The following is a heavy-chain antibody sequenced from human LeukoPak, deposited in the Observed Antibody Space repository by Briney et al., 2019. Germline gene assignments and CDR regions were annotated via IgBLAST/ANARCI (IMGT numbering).Heavy chain of an antibody. Sequence: ASVKVSCKASGYTFTSYGISWVRQAPGQGLEWMGWISAYNGNTNYAQKLQGRVTMTTDTSTSIAYMELRSLRSDDTAVYYCARAMIVVVPAAMLSWFDPWGQGTLVTVSS. D-gene: IGHD2-2*01. CDR2: ISAYNGNT. CDR3: ARAMIVVVPAAMLSWFDP. J-gene: IGHJ5*02. CDR1: GYTFTSYG. V-gene: IGHV1-18*01.